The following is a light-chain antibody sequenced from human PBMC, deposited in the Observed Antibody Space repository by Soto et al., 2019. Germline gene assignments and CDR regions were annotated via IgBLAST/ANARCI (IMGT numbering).Light chain of an antibody. CDR3: LQDYNYPWT. V-gene: IGKV1-6*01. J-gene: IGKJ1*01. CDR2: AAS. Sequence: AIQMTQSPSSLSASVGDRVTITGRASQGIRNDLGWYQQKPGKDPKLLIYAASSLQSGVPSRFSGSGSGTDFTLTISRLQTEDFATYDCLQDYNYPWTFGQGTKVDIK. CDR1: QGIRND.